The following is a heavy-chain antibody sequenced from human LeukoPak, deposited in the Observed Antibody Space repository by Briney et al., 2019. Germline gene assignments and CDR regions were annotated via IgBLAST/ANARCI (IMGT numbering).Heavy chain of an antibody. D-gene: IGHD6-19*01. J-gene: IGHJ4*02. CDR2: ISSSGSTI. CDR3: ASGEQWLVRSTFDY. V-gene: IGHV3-48*03. Sequence: GGSLRLSCAASGFTFGSYEMNWVRQAPGKGLEWVSYISSSGSTIYYADSVKGRFTISRDNAKNSLYLQMNSLRAEDTAVYYCASGEQWLVRSTFDYWGQGTLVTVSS. CDR1: GFTFGSYE.